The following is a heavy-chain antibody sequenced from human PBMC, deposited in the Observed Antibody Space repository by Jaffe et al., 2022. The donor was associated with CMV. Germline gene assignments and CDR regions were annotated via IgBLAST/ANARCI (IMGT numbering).Heavy chain of an antibody. J-gene: IGHJ5*02. Sequence: EVQLLESGGGLVQPGGSLRLSCAASGFTFSSYAMSWVRQAPGKGLEWVSAISGSGGSTYYADSVKGRFTISRDNSKNTLYLQMNSLRAEDTAVYYCAKDFAVVVAAFGWFDPWGQGTLVTVSS. V-gene: IGHV3-23*01. D-gene: IGHD2-15*01. CDR3: AKDFAVVVAAFGWFDP. CDR2: ISGSGGST. CDR1: GFTFSSYA.